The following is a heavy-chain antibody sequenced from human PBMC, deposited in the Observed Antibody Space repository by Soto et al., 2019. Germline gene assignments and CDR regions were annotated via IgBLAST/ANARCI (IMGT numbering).Heavy chain of an antibody. CDR1: GGSISSYY. CDR2: IYYSGST. V-gene: IGHV4-59*08. J-gene: IGHJ4*02. Sequence: SETLSLTCTVSGGSISSYYWSWIRQPPGKGLEWIGYIYYSGSTNYNPSLKSRVTISVDTSKNQFSLELSSVTAADTAVYYCARQYGGSYADYWGQGTLVTVSS. D-gene: IGHD1-26*01. CDR3: ARQYGGSYADY.